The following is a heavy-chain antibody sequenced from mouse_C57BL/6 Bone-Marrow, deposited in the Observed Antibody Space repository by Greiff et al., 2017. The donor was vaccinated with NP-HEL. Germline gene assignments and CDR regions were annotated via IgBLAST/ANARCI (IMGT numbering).Heavy chain of an antibody. J-gene: IGHJ2*01. V-gene: IGHV1-54*01. CDR1: GYAFTNYL. CDR2: INPGSGGT. CDR3: ARRDYYGSSYWYYFDY. D-gene: IGHD1-1*01. Sequence: QVQLQQSGAELVRPGTSVKVSCKASGYAFTNYLIEWVKQRPGQGLEWIGVINPGSGGTNYNEKFKGKATLTADKSSSTDYMQLSSLTSEDSAVYFCARRDYYGSSYWYYFDYWGQGTTLTVSS.